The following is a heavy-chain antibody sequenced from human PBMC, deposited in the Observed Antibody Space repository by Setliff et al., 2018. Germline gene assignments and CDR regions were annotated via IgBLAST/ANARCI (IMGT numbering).Heavy chain of an antibody. CDR1: GGSVGNSYYY. V-gene: IGHV4-61*02. Sequence: SETLSLTCTVSGGSVGNSYYYWNWIRQPAGKGLEWIGRIYTTWSTNYNPSLRSRVTISTDTSKNQFSLNLSSLTVADTAFYYCARDVGDGYGVDAYAGGGFDIWGQGTMVTVSS. J-gene: IGHJ3*02. D-gene: IGHD4-17*01. CDR2: IYTTWST. CDR3: ARDVGDGYGVDAYAGGGFDI.